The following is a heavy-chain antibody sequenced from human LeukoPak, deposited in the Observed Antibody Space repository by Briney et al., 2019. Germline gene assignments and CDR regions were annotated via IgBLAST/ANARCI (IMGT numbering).Heavy chain of an antibody. CDR1: GPTVSSNY. J-gene: IGHJ5*02. CDR3: ASALRDGCFDA. CDR2: IYSSGST. D-gene: IGHD4-17*01. Sequence: GGSLRPSCAASGPTVSSNYMNWVRQAPGKGLEWASVIYSSGSTYYTDSVKGRFTISRDNSKNTLYLQMNSLRAEDTAVYYCASALRDGCFDAWGLGTMVTVSS. V-gene: IGHV3-53*01.